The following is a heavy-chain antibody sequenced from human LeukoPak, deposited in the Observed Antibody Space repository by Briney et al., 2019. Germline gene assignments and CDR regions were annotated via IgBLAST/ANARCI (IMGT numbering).Heavy chain of an antibody. V-gene: IGHV4-34*01. CDR1: GGSFIGYY. J-gene: IGHJ4*02. Sequence: SETLSLTCAVYGGSFIGYYWSWIRQPPGKGLEWIGETNHSGSTNYNPSLKSRVTISVDTSKNQFSLKLSSVTAADTAVYYCARGLDIVVVPAAALYFDYWGQGTLVTVSS. CDR2: TNHSGST. CDR3: ARGLDIVVVPAAALYFDY. D-gene: IGHD2-2*03.